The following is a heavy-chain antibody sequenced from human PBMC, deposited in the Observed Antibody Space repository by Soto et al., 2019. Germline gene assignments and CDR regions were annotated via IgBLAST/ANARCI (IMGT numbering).Heavy chain of an antibody. CDR3: AKGRGPSFLRHYFDY. Sequence: GGSLRLSCAASGFTFSSYGMSWVRQAPWKGLEWVSTISGSGGNTDYADSVKGRFTISRDNSKNTLYLQMNTLRAEDTAVYYCAKGRGPSFLRHYFDYWGQGTLVTVSS. CDR2: ISGSGGNT. J-gene: IGHJ4*02. CDR1: GFTFSSYG. V-gene: IGHV3-23*01. D-gene: IGHD3-10*01.